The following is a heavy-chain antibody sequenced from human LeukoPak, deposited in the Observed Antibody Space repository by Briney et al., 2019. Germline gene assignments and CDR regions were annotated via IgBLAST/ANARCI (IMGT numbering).Heavy chain of an antibody. CDR3: AELGITMIGGV. J-gene: IGHJ6*04. V-gene: IGHV3-23*01. Sequence: GGSLRLSCAASGFTFSSYAMSWVRQTPVKGLEWVSVISGSGGSTYYADSVKGRFTISRDNAKNSLYLQMNSLRAEDTAVYYCAELGITMIGGVWGKGTTVTISS. D-gene: IGHD3-10*02. CDR2: ISGSGGST. CDR1: GFTFSSYA.